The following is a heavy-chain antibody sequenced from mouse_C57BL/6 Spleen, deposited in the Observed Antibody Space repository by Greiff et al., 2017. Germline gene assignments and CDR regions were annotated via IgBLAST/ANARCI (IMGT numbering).Heavy chain of an antibody. CDR1: GYTFTSYW. CDR2: IDPISGGT. CDR3: ARSGGQLRLLSY. V-gene: IGHV1-72*01. D-gene: IGHD3-2*02. Sequence: QVQLQQPGAELVKPGASVKLSCKASGYTFTSYWMHWVKQRPGRGLEWIGRIDPISGGTKYNEKFKSKATRTVDKPSSTAYMQLSSMTSEDSAVYYCARSGGQLRLLSYWGQGTTLTVSS. J-gene: IGHJ2*01.